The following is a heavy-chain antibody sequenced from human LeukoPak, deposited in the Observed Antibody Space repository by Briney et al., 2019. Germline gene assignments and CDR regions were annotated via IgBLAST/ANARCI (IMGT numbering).Heavy chain of an antibody. Sequence: GGSLRLSCAASGFTFSSSAMSWVRQAPGKGLEWVSAISNNGGYTYYADSVQGRFTISRDNSKSTLCLQMNSLRAEDTAVYYCARDRVASGWLVTFDYWGQGTLVTVSS. CDR1: GFTFSSSA. J-gene: IGHJ4*02. CDR3: ARDRVASGWLVTFDY. CDR2: ISNNGGYT. V-gene: IGHV3-23*01. D-gene: IGHD6-19*01.